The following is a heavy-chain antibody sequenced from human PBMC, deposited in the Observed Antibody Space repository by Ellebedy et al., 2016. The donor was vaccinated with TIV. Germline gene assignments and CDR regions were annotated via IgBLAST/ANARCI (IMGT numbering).Heavy chain of an antibody. D-gene: IGHD2-2*01. CDR3: VRDCSSTSCYYAFDI. Sequence: AASVKVSCKASGYRFTNYYIHWVRQAPGRGLEWMGLINPSGGSTSYAQTFQGRVTLTRDTSTSTVYMDLSRLRSADTAVYYCVRDCSSTSCYYAFDIWGQGTMVTVSS. CDR1: GYRFTNYY. CDR2: INPSGGST. V-gene: IGHV1-46*01. J-gene: IGHJ3*02.